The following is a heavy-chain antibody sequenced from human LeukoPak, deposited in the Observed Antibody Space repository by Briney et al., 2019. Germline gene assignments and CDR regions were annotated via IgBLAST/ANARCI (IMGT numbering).Heavy chain of an antibody. CDR2: MYYSGST. Sequence: PSETLSLTFTVSGGSISSGGYYWSWIRQPPGKGLEWIGTMYYSGSTYYNPSLRSRVTIFVDTSKNQFSLKLSSVTAADTAMYYCARLYDFWSGNYTFDYWGQGTLVTVSS. V-gene: IGHV4-39*01. D-gene: IGHD3-3*01. J-gene: IGHJ4*02. CDR3: ARLYDFWSGNYTFDY. CDR1: GGSISSGGYY.